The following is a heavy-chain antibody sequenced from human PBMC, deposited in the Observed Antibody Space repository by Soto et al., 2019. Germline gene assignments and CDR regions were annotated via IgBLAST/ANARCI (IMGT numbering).Heavy chain of an antibody. Sequence: SETLSLTCTVSGGSISSSSYYWGWIRQPPGKGLEWIGSIYYSGSTYYNPSLKSRVTISVDTSKNQFSLKLSSVTAADTAVYYCARGVETPLYYYYGMDVWGQGTTVT. CDR3: ARGVETPLYYYYGMDV. V-gene: IGHV4-39*01. CDR1: GGSISSSSYY. CDR2: IYYSGST. J-gene: IGHJ6*02.